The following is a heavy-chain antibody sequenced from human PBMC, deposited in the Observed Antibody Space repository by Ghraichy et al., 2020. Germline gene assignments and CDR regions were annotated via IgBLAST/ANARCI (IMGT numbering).Heavy chain of an antibody. J-gene: IGHJ3*01. V-gene: IGHV3-7*01. CDR2: VKPDGGEK. D-gene: IGHD1-1*01. CDR3: AKCRGTTWNDALDV. Sequence: GGSLRLSCAASGFMFSSFWVTWVRQAPGKGLEWVANVKPDGGEKNYVGSVKGRFTISRDNAKKSLYLQMNSLRAVDTAVYYCAKCRGTTWNDALDVWGQGTMVTVS. CDR1: GFMFSSFW.